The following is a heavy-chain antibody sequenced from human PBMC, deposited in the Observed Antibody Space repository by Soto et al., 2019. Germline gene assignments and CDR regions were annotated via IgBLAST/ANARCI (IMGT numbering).Heavy chain of an antibody. V-gene: IGHV1-18*01. Sequence: ASVKVSCKASGYTFTSYGISWVRQAPGQGLEWMGWISAHNGNTNYAQKLQGRVTMTTDTSTSTAYMELRSLRSDDTAAYYCARDNDIVATIIPIDYWGQGTLVTVSS. D-gene: IGHD5-12*01. CDR3: ARDNDIVATIIPIDY. CDR1: GYTFTSYG. J-gene: IGHJ4*02. CDR2: ISAHNGNT.